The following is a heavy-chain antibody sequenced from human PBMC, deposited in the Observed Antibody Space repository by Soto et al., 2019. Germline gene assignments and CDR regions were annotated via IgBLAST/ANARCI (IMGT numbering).Heavy chain of an antibody. Sequence: GGSLRLSCAASGFTFSSYVMSWVRQAPGKGLEWVSAISGSGGSTYYADSVKGRFTISRDNSKNTLYLQMNSLRAEDTAVYYCAKSALRYCGSTSCYYYFDYWGQGTLVTVSS. D-gene: IGHD2-2*01. J-gene: IGHJ4*02. CDR1: GFTFSSYV. CDR2: ISGSGGST. CDR3: AKSALRYCGSTSCYYYFDY. V-gene: IGHV3-23*01.